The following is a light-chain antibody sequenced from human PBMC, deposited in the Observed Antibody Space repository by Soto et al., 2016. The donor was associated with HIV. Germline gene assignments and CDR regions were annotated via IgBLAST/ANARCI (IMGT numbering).Light chain of an antibody. V-gene: IGKV1-NL1*01. CDR2: AAS. CDR3: QQYYDTPRT. CDR1: QVISNS. Sequence: DIQMTQSPSSLSASVGDRVTITCRASQVISNSLAWYQQKLGKAPKLLLYAASRLPSGVPSRFSGSGSGTDYTLTISSLQPEDFATYYCQQYYDTPRTFGQGTKGGDQT. J-gene: IGKJ2*02.